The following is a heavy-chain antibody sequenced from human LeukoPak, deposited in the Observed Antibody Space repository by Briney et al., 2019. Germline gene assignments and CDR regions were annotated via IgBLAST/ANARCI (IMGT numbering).Heavy chain of an antibody. V-gene: IGHV1-18*01. CDR1: GYTFTSYG. CDR2: ISAYNGNT. Sequence: ASVKVSCKTSGYTFTSYGISWVRQAPGQGLEWMGWISAYNGNTNYPQKFQGRVTMTRDMSTSTVYMELSSLRSEDTAVYYCARQYDSSGYSTYWGQGTLVTVSS. D-gene: IGHD3-22*01. CDR3: ARQYDSSGYSTY. J-gene: IGHJ4*02.